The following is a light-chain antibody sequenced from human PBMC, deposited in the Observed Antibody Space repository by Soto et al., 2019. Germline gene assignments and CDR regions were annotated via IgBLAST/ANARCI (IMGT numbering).Light chain of an antibody. CDR3: LQDYNYPLT. J-gene: IGKJ4*01. CDR2: VAS. V-gene: IGKV1-6*01. Sequence: IQITHSPSSLSSSVLYIFTITCLASQDIRNDLGLYQQKAGRAPNLLIYVASSLQSGVPSRFSGSGSGTDFTLTISSLPPEDFATYYCLQDYNYPLTFGGGTKVDIK. CDR1: QDIRND.